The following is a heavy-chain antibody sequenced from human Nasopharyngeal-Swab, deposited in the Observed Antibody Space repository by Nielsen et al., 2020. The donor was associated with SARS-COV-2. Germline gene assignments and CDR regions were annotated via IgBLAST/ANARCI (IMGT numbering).Heavy chain of an antibody. CDR3: ARENIVLYGMDV. J-gene: IGHJ6*02. V-gene: IGHV3-53*01. CDR2: IYIGGST. D-gene: IGHD2-8*01. CDR1: GFTVSSNY. Sequence: GESLKISCVTSGFTVSSNYMRRVRQAPGKGLEWGSVIYIGGSTYYADSVKGRFTISRDNYKNTLYLQINSLRAEDTAVYYCARENIVLYGMDVWGQGTTVTVSS.